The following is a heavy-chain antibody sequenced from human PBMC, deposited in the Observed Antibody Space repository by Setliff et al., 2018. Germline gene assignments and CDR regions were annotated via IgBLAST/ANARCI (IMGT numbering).Heavy chain of an antibody. J-gene: IGHJ3*02. D-gene: IGHD3-22*01. CDR2: IKQDGSTK. V-gene: IGHV3-7*01. Sequence: PGGSLRLSCVVSGFSFSRHWMSWVRQAPGKGLEWVADIKQDGSTKYYLDSVKGRFTISRDNAKRSLYLQMNGLRADDTGVYYCVRDDADNYDVFDNWGQGTLVTVSS. CDR3: VRDDADNYDVFDN. CDR1: GFSFSRHW.